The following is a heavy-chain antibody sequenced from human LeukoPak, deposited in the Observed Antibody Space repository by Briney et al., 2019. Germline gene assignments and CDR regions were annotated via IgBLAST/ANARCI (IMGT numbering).Heavy chain of an antibody. V-gene: IGHV3-30*18. CDR3: AKDLRRKGFDY. Sequence: GGSLRLSCAASGFTFSSYGMHWVRQAPGKGLEWVAVISYDGSNKYYADSVKGRFTISRDNSKNTLYLQMNSPRAEDTAVYYCAKDLRRKGFDYWGQGTLVTVSS. CDR2: ISYDGSNK. J-gene: IGHJ4*02. CDR1: GFTFSSYG.